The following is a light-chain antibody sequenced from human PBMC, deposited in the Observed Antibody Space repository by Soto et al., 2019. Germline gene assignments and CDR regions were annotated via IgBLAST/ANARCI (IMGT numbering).Light chain of an antibody. Sequence: QSVLTQSPSASASLGASVKLTCTLSSGHSTYAIAWYQQQPEKGPRYLMKIDSDGRHSRGNGIPDRFSGSSSGAERYLTISSLQSEDEADYYCQAWGTGIRVFGGGTKLTVL. V-gene: IGLV4-69*01. CDR1: SGHSTYA. CDR3: QAWGTGIRV. J-gene: IGLJ3*02. CDR2: IDSDGRH.